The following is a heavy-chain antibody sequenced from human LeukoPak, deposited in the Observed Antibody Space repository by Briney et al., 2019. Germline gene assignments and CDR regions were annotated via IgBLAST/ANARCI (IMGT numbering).Heavy chain of an antibody. J-gene: IGHJ3*02. CDR3: AREVGKGSRYFDWSLGAFDI. D-gene: IGHD3-9*01. CDR1: GGSISSYY. Sequence: SETLSLTCTVSGGSISSYYWSWIRQPPGKGLEWIGYIYYSGSTNYNPSLKSRVTISVDTSKNQFSLKLSSVTAADTAVYYCAREVGKGSRYFDWSLGAFDIWGQGTMVTVSS. V-gene: IGHV4-59*01. CDR2: IYYSGST.